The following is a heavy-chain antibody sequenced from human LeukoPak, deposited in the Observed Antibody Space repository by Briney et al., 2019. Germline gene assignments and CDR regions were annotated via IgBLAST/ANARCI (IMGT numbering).Heavy chain of an antibody. D-gene: IGHD6-6*01. J-gene: IGHJ6*03. V-gene: IGHV3-53*01. Sequence: GGSLRLSCAAPGFTVSSNYMSWVRQAPGKGLEWVSVIYTGVSTYYADSVKGRFAISRDNSKNTLYLQMNSLRAEDTAVYYCARVRPHPIIDVWGKGTTVTVSS. CDR3: ARVRPHPIIDV. CDR1: GFTVSSNY. CDR2: IYTGVST.